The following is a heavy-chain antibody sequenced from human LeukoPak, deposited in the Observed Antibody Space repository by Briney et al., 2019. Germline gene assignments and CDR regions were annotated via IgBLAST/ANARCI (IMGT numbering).Heavy chain of an antibody. D-gene: IGHD3-16*01. CDR3: AGRRVLDASFDY. CDR1: GFTVSNNY. Sequence: GGSLRLSCAASGFTVSNNYMSWVRQAPGKGLEWVSVIYSGDNTYYVESVKGRFTISRDNSKNTLFLQMTRLRAEDTAVYYCAGRRVLDASFDYWGQGTLVTVSS. J-gene: IGHJ4*02. V-gene: IGHV3-66*02. CDR2: IYSGDNT.